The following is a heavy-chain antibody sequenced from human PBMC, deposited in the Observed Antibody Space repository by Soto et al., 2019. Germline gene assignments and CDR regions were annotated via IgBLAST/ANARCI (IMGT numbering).Heavy chain of an antibody. CDR1: GLTFGSRA. CDR3: ARGSADSYPGSRIFDF. V-gene: IGHV3-23*01. CDR2: ITDTGGDA. D-gene: IGHD3-10*01. Sequence: GGSLRLSCVASGLTFGSRAMSWVRQAPGEGLQWVSTITDTGGDAKYADSVRGRFVISRDNSKKTLYLQMTSLTAEDSAMYFCARGSADSYPGSRIFDFWGRGTLVTVSS. J-gene: IGHJ4*02.